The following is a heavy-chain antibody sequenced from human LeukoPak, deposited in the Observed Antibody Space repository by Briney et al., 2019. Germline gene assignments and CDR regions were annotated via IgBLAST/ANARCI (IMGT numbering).Heavy chain of an antibody. CDR3: VSYYDSSGYYYAY. D-gene: IGHD3-22*01. CDR1: GYTFTGYY. CDR2: INPNSGGT. V-gene: IGHV1-2*06. J-gene: IGHJ4*02. Sequence: GASVKVSCKASGYTFTGYYMHWVRQAPGQGLEWMGRINPNSGGTNYAQKFQGRVTMTRDTSISTAHMELSRLRSDDTAVYYCVSYYDSSGYYYAYWGQGTLVTVPS.